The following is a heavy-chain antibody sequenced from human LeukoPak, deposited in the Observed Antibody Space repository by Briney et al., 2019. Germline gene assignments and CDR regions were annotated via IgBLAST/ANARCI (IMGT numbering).Heavy chain of an antibody. Sequence: GASVKVSCKASGYTFTRYDINWVRQATGQGLEWMGWMNPNSGNTGYAQKFQGRVTMTTDTSTSTAYMELRSLRSDDTAVYYCARATPYDSSGYYYLYYYGMDVWGQGTTVTVSS. CDR2: MNPNSGNT. V-gene: IGHV1-8*01. J-gene: IGHJ6*02. CDR3: ARATPYDSSGYYYLYYYGMDV. CDR1: GYTFTRYD. D-gene: IGHD3-22*01.